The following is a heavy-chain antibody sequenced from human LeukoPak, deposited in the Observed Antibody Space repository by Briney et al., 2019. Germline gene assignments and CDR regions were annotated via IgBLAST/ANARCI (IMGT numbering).Heavy chain of an antibody. CDR3: ARDVGKKPDY. CDR2: ISSDGTGT. J-gene: IGHJ4*02. CDR1: GFTFSSYW. D-gene: IGHD1-1*01. V-gene: IGHV3-74*01. Sequence: GGPLRLSCAASGFTFSSYWMHWVRQAPGKGLVWVSGISSDGTGTTYTDSVKGQFTISGDNTKNTLYLQLNSLRAEDTAVYYCARDVGKKPDYWGQGTLVTVSS.